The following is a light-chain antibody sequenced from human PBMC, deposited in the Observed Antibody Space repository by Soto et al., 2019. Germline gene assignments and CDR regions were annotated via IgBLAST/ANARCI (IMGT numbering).Light chain of an antibody. CDR3: QQSYSVPIT. CDR1: ETISSH. Sequence: DIQMTQSPSSLSASVGDRVTITCRASETISSHLNWYQQKSGRAPQLLIHAASTLQTVVPSRFSGSGSATDVTLPIGSLQPEDFATYYCQQSYSVPITFGQGTRLEIK. J-gene: IGKJ5*01. V-gene: IGKV1-39*01. CDR2: AAS.